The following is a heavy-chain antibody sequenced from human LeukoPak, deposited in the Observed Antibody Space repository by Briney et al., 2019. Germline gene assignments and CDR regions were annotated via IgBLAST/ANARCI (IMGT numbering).Heavy chain of an antibody. J-gene: IGHJ4*02. CDR3: ARGGGSYYY. V-gene: IGHV4-34*01. D-gene: IGHD1-26*01. Sequence: TSETLSLTCAVYGGSFSGYYWSWIRQPPGKGLEWIGEINHSGSTNYNPSLKSRVTISVDTSKNQFSLKLSSVTAADTAVYYCARGGGSYYYWGQGTLVTVSS. CDR1: GGSFSGYY. CDR2: INHSGST.